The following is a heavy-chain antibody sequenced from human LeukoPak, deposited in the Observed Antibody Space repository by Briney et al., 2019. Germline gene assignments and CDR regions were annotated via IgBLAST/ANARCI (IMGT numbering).Heavy chain of an antibody. J-gene: IGHJ4*02. CDR3: ARLGGYSYGTWIDY. CDR1: GFTFSSYS. D-gene: IGHD5-18*01. CDR2: ISSSSSYI. Sequence: PGGSLRLTCAASGFTFSSYSMNWVRQAPGKGLEWLSSISSSSSYIYYADSVKGRFTISRDNAKNSLYLQMNSLRAEDTAVYYCARLGGYSYGTWIDYWGQGTLVTVSS. V-gene: IGHV3-21*01.